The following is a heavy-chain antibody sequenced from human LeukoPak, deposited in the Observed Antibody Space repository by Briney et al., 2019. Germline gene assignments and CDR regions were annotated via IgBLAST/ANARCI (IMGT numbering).Heavy chain of an antibody. Sequence: SQTISLTCAISGDSVSSNSAAWNWIRQSPSRGLEWLGRTYYRSKWYNDYAVSVKSRITINPDTSKNQFSLQLNSVTPEDTAVYYCARASSSSWYRGYYFDYWGQGTLVTVSS. V-gene: IGHV6-1*01. J-gene: IGHJ4*02. CDR2: TYYRSKWYN. CDR3: ARASSSSWYRGYYFDY. D-gene: IGHD6-13*01. CDR1: GDSVSSNSAA.